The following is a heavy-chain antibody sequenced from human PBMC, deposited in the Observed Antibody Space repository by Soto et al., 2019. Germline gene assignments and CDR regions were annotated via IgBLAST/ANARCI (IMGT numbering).Heavy chain of an antibody. CDR3: AVTTGY. CDR2: VRPDHGNA. CDR1: GYTFTDYD. D-gene: IGHD4-17*01. J-gene: IGHJ4*02. V-gene: IGHV1-8*01. Sequence: QVRVVQSGAEVKKPGASVRVSCKTSGYTFTDYDINWVRQAPGQGLEWMGWVRPDHGNAGYGQQFECSVTMTSDTSISTVFLELTNLRSEDTAVYYCAVTTGYWGQGTKVTVSS.